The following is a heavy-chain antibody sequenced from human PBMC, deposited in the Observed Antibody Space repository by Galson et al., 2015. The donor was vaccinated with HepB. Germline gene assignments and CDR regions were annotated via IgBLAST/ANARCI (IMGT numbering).Heavy chain of an antibody. D-gene: IGHD2-15*01. J-gene: IGHJ5*02. V-gene: IGHV1-18*01. Sequence: SVKVSCKASGYTFSSYSITWVRQALGQGLEWMGWISPYNGDTDFARKFQGRVTLTTDTFTNTAYLELRSLRSDDTAVYYCARGALVGVLGDTQNNWFDPWGQGTLVTVSS. CDR3: ARGALVGVLGDTQNNWFDP. CDR2: ISPYNGDT. CDR1: GYTFSSYS.